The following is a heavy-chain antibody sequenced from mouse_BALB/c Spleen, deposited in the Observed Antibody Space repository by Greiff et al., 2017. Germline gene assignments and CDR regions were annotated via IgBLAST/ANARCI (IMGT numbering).Heavy chain of an antibody. CDR1: GYAFTNYL. CDR2: INPGSGGT. D-gene: IGHD1-1*01. V-gene: IGHV1-54*01. CDR3: ARSTDYGSNY. Sequence: VKLQESGAELVRPGTSVKVSCKASGYAFTNYLIEWVKQRPGQGLEWIGVINPGSGGTNYNEKFKGKATLTADKSSSTAYMQLSSLTSDDSAVYFCARSTDYGSNYWGQGTTLTVSS. J-gene: IGHJ2*01.